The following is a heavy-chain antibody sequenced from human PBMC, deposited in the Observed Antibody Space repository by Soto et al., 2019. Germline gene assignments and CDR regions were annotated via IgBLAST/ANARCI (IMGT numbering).Heavy chain of an antibody. CDR3: ARGLPGYYGADV. V-gene: IGHV3-74*01. CDR2: IKGDASST. D-gene: IGHD5-18*01. J-gene: IGHJ6*02. CDR1: GFTFSSYW. Sequence: EVQLVESGGGLVQPGGSLRISCAASGFTFSSYWMHWVRQAPGKGLVWVSRIKGDASSTNYADLVKGRFIISRDSAENTLYLPMNSLRAEDTAVYYCARGLPGYYGADVWGQGTTVTVSS.